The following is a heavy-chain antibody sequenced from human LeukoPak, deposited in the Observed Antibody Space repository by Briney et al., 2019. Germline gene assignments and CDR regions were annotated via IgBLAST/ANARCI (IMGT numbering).Heavy chain of an antibody. CDR2: VLGSGVTT. V-gene: IGHV3-23*01. Sequence: GASLRLPCAASGFTFSNYAMSWVRQAPGKGREWVSAVLGSGVTTYYADSVKGRFTVSRDNSKSTLYLQMNTLRAEDTALYYCAKWGDYNVLTGYYVPDYWGQGTLVTVSS. D-gene: IGHD3-9*01. CDR1: GFTFSNYA. CDR3: AKWGDYNVLTGYYVPDY. J-gene: IGHJ4*02.